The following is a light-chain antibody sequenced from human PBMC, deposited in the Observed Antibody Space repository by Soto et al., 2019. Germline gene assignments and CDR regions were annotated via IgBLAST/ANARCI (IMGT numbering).Light chain of an antibody. CDR2: SAS. V-gene: IGKV3D-15*01. CDR1: QSVSSN. CDR3: QQHDAWPFT. Sequence: EIVMTQSPATLSVSPGDRATLSCRASQSVSSNLAWHQQKPGQAPRLLISSASIRATGIPGRFSGSGSGTEFTLTISSLQSEDFATYYCQQHDAWPFTFGQGTKLEIK. J-gene: IGKJ2*01.